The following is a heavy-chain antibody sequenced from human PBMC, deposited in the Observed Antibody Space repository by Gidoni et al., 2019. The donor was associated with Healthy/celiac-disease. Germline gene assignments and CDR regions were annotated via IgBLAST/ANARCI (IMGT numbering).Heavy chain of an antibody. D-gene: IGHD1-26*01. CDR3: AREGGQWELLQYYFDY. CDR1: GFTFSTYS. CDR2: ISSSSSTI. Sequence: EVQLVESGGGLVQPGGSLDLSCAASGFTFSTYSMNWVRQAPGKGLEWVSYISSSSSTIYYADSVKGRFTISRDNAKNSLYLQMNSLRDEDTAVYYCAREGGQWELLQYYFDYWGQGTLVTVSS. V-gene: IGHV3-48*02. J-gene: IGHJ4*02.